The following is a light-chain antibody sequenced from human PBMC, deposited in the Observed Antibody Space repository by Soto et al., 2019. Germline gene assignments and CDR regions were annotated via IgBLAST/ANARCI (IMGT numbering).Light chain of an antibody. CDR1: TNDIGAFDY. CDR3: SSYTTTTAFYV. CDR2: EIF. J-gene: IGLJ1*01. Sequence: QSAPTQPASVSASPGQSISISCTGTTNDIGAFDYVSWYQQHPGKAPKLIIYEIFNRPSGVSHRFSGSKSGNSASLTISGLQAEDEADYYCSSYTTTTAFYVFGTGTKVTVL. V-gene: IGLV2-14*01.